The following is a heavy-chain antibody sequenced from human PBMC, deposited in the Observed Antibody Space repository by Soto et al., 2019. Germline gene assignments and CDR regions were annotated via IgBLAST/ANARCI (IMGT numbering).Heavy chain of an antibody. CDR3: ARGGVVAANDY. CDR2: ITNDGSST. D-gene: IGHD2-15*01. Sequence: PGGSLSLSCSASGFTLSNYWMHWVRQAPGKGLVWVSRITNDGSSTSYADSVKGRFTISRDNAKNTLYLQMTGLRVEDTAIYYCARGGVVAANDYWGQGIMVTVSS. J-gene: IGHJ4*02. CDR1: GFTLSNYW. V-gene: IGHV3-74*01.